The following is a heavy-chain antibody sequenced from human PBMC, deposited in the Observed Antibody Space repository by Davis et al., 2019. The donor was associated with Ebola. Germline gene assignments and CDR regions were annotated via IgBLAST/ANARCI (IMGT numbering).Heavy chain of an antibody. CDR1: GDSISSSSHY. D-gene: IGHD3/OR15-3a*01. V-gene: IGHV4-39*07. CDR3: ARDGFGLQRYYYGKDV. CDR2: INHSGST. Sequence: MPSETLSLTCSVSGDSISSSSHYWGWIRQPPGKGLEWIGEINHSGSTNYNPSLKSRVTISVDTSKNQFSLKLSTVTAADTAVYYCARDGFGLQRYYYGKDVWGQGTTVTVSS. J-gene: IGHJ6*02.